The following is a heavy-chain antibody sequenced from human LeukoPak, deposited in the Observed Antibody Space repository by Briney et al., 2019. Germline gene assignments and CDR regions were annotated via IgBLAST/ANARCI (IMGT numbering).Heavy chain of an antibody. CDR1: GFTFSNYW. V-gene: IGHV3-74*01. Sequence: GGSLRLSCAASGFTFSNYWMHWVRQVPGKGLVWVSRINDDGSATFYADSVKGRFTISRDNAKNTLFLQMSSLRAEDTAVYYCARDWGFSSSSEFDYWGQGTLVTVSS. CDR2: INDDGSAT. CDR3: ARDWGFSSSSEFDY. J-gene: IGHJ4*02. D-gene: IGHD6-6*01.